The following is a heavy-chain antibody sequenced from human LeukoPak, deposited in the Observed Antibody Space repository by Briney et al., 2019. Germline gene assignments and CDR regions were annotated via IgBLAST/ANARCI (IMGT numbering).Heavy chain of an antibody. Sequence: GGSLRLSCAASGFTFSSYSLNWVRQAPGKGLQWVSYISTSSATIYYADSVKGRFTISRDNAKNSLYLQMNSLRDEDTAVYYCARDHTDLYDSGGYYPDSWGQGTLVTVPS. J-gene: IGHJ4*02. CDR3: ARDHTDLYDSGGYYPDS. D-gene: IGHD3-22*01. V-gene: IGHV3-48*02. CDR2: ISTSSATI. CDR1: GFTFSSYS.